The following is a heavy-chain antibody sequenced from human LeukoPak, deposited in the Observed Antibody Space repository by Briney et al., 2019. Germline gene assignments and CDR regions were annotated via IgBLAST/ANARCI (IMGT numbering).Heavy chain of an antibody. V-gene: IGHV4-39*07. Sequence: PSETLSLTCTVSGGSISSSSYYWGWIRQPPGKGLEWIGSIYYSGSTYYNPSLKSRVTISVDTSKNQFSLKLSSVTAADTAVYYCARHWKHWYFDLWGRGTLVTVSS. D-gene: IGHD1-1*01. CDR3: ARHWKHWYFDL. CDR1: GGSISSSSYY. J-gene: IGHJ2*01. CDR2: IYYSGST.